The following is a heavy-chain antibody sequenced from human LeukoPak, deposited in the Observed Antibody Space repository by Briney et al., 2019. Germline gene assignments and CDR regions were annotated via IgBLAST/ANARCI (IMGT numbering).Heavy chain of an antibody. V-gene: IGHV1-2*02. CDR3: VVSVQAPAIPAFDC. J-gene: IGHJ4*02. D-gene: IGHD3-22*01. CDR2: INPTSGDI. CDR1: TFTGHY. Sequence: ASVKVSCKHTFTGHYIHWVRQAPGQRLEFVAWINPTSGDIKYAQKFQGRVTMTRDTSINTVYMELSSLTSDDAALYYCVVSVQAPAIPAFDCWGQGTPVTVSP.